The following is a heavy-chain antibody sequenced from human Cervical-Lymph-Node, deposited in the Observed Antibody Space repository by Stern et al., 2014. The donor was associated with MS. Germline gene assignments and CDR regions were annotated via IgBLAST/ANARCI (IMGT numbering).Heavy chain of an antibody. J-gene: IGHJ4*02. CDR3: ARQIIRYFDY. V-gene: IGHV1-18*01. CDR1: GYTFFNYG. Sequence: VQLVESGAEVRQPGASVKVSCKASGYTFFNYGISWVRQAPGQGLEWMGWISGYSGSTNYAQKFQDRVTMTTDTSTSTTYMELRSLRSDDTAVYYCARQIIRYFDYWGQGSLVTVSS. D-gene: IGHD2/OR15-2a*01. CDR2: ISGYSGST.